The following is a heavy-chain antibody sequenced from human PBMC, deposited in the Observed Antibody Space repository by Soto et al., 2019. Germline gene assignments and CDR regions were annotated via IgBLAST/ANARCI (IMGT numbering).Heavy chain of an antibody. CDR3: ARDINYYGLGIYYHVRWFDF. V-gene: IGHV4-31*03. CDR1: GGCIRTGGYY. J-gene: IGHJ5*02. D-gene: IGHD3-10*01. Sequence: TSETLSLTCTVSGGCIRTGGYYLSWIRQHPGKGLEWIGYIYYSGSTYYNPSLKSRVTISVDTSKNQFSLKLSSVTAADTAVYSCARDINYYGLGIYYHVRWFDFWGQG. CDR2: IYYSGST.